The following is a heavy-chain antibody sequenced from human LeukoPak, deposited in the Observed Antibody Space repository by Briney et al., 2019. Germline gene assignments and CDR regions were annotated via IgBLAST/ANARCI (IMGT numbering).Heavy chain of an antibody. J-gene: IGHJ3*02. CDR2: IYTSGST. Sequence: SETLSLTCTVSGGSISSYYWSWIRQPAGKGLEWIGRIYTSGSTNYNPSLKSRVTMSVDTSKNQFSLKLSSVTAADTAVYYCARGNDYVWGTNPAFDIWAKGQWSPSLQ. CDR3: ARGNDYVWGTNPAFDI. V-gene: IGHV4-4*07. CDR1: GGSISSYY. D-gene: IGHD3-16*01.